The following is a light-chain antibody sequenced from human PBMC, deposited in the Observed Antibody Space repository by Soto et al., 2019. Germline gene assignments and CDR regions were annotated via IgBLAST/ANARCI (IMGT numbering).Light chain of an antibody. Sequence: DIQMTQSPSSLSASVGDRVTITCQASQDISNYLNWYQQKPGKAPKLLIYDASNLETGVPSRFSGSGAGIDFTFTISSLQPEDIATYYCQQYDNLLFTFGPGTKVDIK. CDR3: QQYDNLLFT. V-gene: IGKV1-33*01. J-gene: IGKJ3*01. CDR1: QDISNY. CDR2: DAS.